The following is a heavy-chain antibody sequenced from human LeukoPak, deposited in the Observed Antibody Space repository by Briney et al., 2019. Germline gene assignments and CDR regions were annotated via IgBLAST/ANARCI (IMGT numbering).Heavy chain of an antibody. CDR1: GYTFTSYG. D-gene: IGHD5-18*01. V-gene: IGHV1-18*01. J-gene: IGHJ3*02. Sequence: GASVKVSCKASGYTFTSYGISWVRQAPGQGLEWMGWISAYNGNTNYAQKFQGRVTMTRNTSISTAYMELSSLRSEDTAVYYCARGRAMASYDAFDIWGQGTMVTVSS. CDR3: ARGRAMASYDAFDI. CDR2: ISAYNGNT.